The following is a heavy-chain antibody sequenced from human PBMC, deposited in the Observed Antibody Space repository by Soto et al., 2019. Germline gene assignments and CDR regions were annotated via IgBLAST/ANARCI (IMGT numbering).Heavy chain of an antibody. V-gene: IGHV3-74*03. D-gene: IGHD3-10*01. CDR3: ARVSYGSGSYNDY. J-gene: IGHJ4*02. CDR2: INSDGSST. Sequence: GGSLRHSCAASGVTFISYAMHWVRQAPGKGLVWVSRINSDGSSTTYADSVKGRFTISRDNAKNTLYLQMDSLRAEDTAVYYCARVSYGSGSYNDYWGQGNLVTVSS. CDR1: GVTFISYA.